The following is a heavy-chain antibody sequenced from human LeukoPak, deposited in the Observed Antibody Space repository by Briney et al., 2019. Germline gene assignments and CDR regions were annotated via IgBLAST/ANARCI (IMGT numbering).Heavy chain of an antibody. V-gene: IGHV3-30*18. CDR2: ISYDGSNP. D-gene: IGHD3-16*02. Sequence: GGSLRLSCAASGFTFSSFGMHWVRQAPGKGLEWVAVISYDGSNPYYADSVKGRFTISRDNSKNTLYLQMNSLRAEDTAVYYCAKDHYDYIGGAYRDFDYWGQGTLVTVSS. CDR1: GFTFSSFG. J-gene: IGHJ4*02. CDR3: AKDHYDYIGGAYRDFDY.